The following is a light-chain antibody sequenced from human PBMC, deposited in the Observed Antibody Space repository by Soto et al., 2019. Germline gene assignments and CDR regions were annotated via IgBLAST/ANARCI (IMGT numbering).Light chain of an antibody. Sequence: QSVLTQPPSVSGAPGQRVNFSCTGGSSNIGEDYDVHWYRQLPGTAPKLLIYGYINRPSRVPERFSGSKSGTSASLVITALQAEDEGHYFCQSYDSSLGAVVFGGGTKVTVL. CDR2: GYI. J-gene: IGLJ2*01. CDR3: QSYDSSLGAVV. CDR1: SSNIGEDYD. V-gene: IGLV1-40*01.